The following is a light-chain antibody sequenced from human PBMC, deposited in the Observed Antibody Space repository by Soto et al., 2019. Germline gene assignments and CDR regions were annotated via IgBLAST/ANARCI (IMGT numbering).Light chain of an antibody. V-gene: IGLV3-21*02. Sequence: SYELTQPPSVSVAPGQTATIACGGNNIGSKSVQWYQQKPGQAPVLVLYDDTDRPSGIPERFSGSNSGNTATLTISRVEAGDEADYYCQVWDSSSDHWVFGGGTKVTVL. CDR3: QVWDSSSDHWV. CDR1: NIGSKS. CDR2: DDT. J-gene: IGLJ3*02.